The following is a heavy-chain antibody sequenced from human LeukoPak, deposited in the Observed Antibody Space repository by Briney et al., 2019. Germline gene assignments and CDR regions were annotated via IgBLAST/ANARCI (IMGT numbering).Heavy chain of an antibody. CDR3: ARDNHSGSWSWFDP. V-gene: IGHV1-18*01. D-gene: IGHD6-13*01. CDR1: GYTFTNYG. CDR2: ISAYSGHT. J-gene: IGHJ5*02. Sequence: SVKVSCKASGYTFTNYGISWVRQAPGQGPEWMGWISAYSGHTNYAQKLQGRVTMTTDTSTSTAYMELRSLRSDDTAVYYCARDNHSGSWSWFDPWGQGTLVSVSA.